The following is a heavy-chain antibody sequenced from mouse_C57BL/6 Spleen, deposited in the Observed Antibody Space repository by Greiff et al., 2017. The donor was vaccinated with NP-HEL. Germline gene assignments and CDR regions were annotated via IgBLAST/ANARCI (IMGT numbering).Heavy chain of an antibody. CDR2: IYPGDGDT. J-gene: IGHJ4*01. CDR1: GYAFSSYW. D-gene: IGHD2-4*01. V-gene: IGHV1-80*01. Sequence: VQLQQSGAELVKPGASVKISCKASGYAFSSYWMNWVKQRPGKGLEWIGQIYPGDGDTNYNGKFKGKATLTADKSSSTAYMQLSSLTSEDSAVYFCARGRAYDYDGYYYAMDYWGQGTSVTVSS. CDR3: ARGRAYDYDGYYYAMDY.